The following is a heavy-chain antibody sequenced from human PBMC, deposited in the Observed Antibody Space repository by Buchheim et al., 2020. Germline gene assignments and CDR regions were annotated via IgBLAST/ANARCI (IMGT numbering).Heavy chain of an antibody. CDR3: AKGNSIVGTTKHFDN. D-gene: IGHD1-26*01. CDR2: ISDSGGNI. J-gene: IGHJ4*02. CDR1: GFSFSSYA. Sequence: EVQLLESGGGLVQPGGSLRLSCAASGFSFSSYAMGWVRQAPGKGLEWVSVISDSGGNIYYADAVKGRVPISRDHSKKPVYLQMNSLRAEDAALYYCAKGNSIVGTTKHFDNWGQGTL. V-gene: IGHV3-23*01.